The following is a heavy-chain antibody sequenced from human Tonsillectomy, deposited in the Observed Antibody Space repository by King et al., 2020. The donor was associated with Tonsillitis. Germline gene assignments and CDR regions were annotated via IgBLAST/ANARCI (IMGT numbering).Heavy chain of an antibody. J-gene: IGHJ2*01. D-gene: IGHD3-16*02. V-gene: IGHV3-30*02. CDR1: GFTFSSYG. Sequence: VQLVESGGGVVQPGGSLRLSCAASGFTFSSYGMHWVRQAPGKGLEWVAFIRYDGSNKYYADSVKGRFTISRDNSKNTVFLQMNSLRAEDTAVYYCAKETIRLGELSLYMYFDLWRRGTLVTVSS. CDR2: IRYDGSNK. CDR3: AKETIRLGELSLYMYFDL.